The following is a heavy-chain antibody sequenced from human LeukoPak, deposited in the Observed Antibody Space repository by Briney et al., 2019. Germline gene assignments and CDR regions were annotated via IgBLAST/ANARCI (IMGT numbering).Heavy chain of an antibody. Sequence: SETLSLTCAVSGHSIINSYYWGWIRQSPGKGLEWIGSIYHSGSTYYNPSLKSRLTISVDTSKNQFSLKLNSVTAADTAVYYCARGLLEDPSGPDYWGQGTLVTVSS. J-gene: IGHJ4*02. CDR2: IYHSGST. CDR1: GHSIINSYY. V-gene: IGHV4-38-2*01. CDR3: ARGLLEDPSGPDY.